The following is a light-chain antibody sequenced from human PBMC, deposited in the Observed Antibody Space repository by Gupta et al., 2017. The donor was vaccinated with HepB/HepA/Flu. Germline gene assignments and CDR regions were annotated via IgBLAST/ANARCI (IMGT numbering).Light chain of an antibody. CDR1: TGDVGGYKY. V-gene: IGLV2-14*03. CDR2: DVS. CDR3: SSYTSTGTYVV. Sequence: QSALTQPASVSGSAGQSITISCTGTTGDVGGYKYVSWYQQHPGKGPQLIIFDVSDRPSGVSNRFSGSKSGNTASLTISGLQPEDEADYYCSSYTSTGTYVVFGGGTKVTVL. J-gene: IGLJ2*01.